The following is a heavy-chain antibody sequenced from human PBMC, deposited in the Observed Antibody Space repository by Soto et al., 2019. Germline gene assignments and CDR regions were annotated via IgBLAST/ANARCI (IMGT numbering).Heavy chain of an antibody. CDR3: ARVRTIFGVVIGFDY. D-gene: IGHD3-3*01. Sequence: PSETLSLTCTVSGGSISSYYWSWIRQPPGKGLEWIGYIYYSGSTNYNPSLKSRVTISVDTSKNQFSLKLSSVTAADTAVYYCARVRTIFGVVIGFDYWGQGTLVTVSS. CDR1: GGSISSYY. J-gene: IGHJ4*02. CDR2: IYYSGST. V-gene: IGHV4-59*01.